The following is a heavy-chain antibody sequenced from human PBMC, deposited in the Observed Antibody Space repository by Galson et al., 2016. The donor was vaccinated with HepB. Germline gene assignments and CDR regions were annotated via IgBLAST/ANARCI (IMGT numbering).Heavy chain of an antibody. CDR2: IFPDDSDS. V-gene: IGHV5-51*01. D-gene: IGHD3-9*01. CDR1: GYSFSNYW. Sequence: QSGAEVKKPGESLKISCKGSGYSFSNYWIVWVRQMPGKGLEWMGIIFPDDSDSKYSPSFEGHVTISADKSINTVYLQWTSLRASDPAMYYCARLGFDLSTGSPPGWFDPWGQGTLVTVSS. J-gene: IGHJ5*02. CDR3: ARLGFDLSTGSPPGWFDP.